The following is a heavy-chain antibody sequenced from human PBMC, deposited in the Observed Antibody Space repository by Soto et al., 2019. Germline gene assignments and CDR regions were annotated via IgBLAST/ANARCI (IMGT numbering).Heavy chain of an antibody. D-gene: IGHD6-6*01. CDR3: ARDTVPFSSSLKFPGGAGY. Sequence: ASVKVSCKASGYTFTSYGISWVRQAPGQGLEWMGWISAYNGNTNYAQKLQGRVTMTTDTSTSTAYMELRSLRSDDTAVYYCARDTVPFSSSLKFPGGAGYWGQGTLVTVSS. J-gene: IGHJ4*02. V-gene: IGHV1-18*01. CDR1: GYTFTSYG. CDR2: ISAYNGNT.